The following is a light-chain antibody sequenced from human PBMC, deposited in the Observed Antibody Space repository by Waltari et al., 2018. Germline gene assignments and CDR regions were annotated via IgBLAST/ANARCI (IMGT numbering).Light chain of an antibody. CDR2: VNSDGSH. V-gene: IGLV4-69*01. Sequence: QLALTQSPSASASLGASVKFTCTLSSGHSNSATPRHPQQPEKGPRLLLQVNSDGSHSKGDGVPDRFSGSSSGAERYLTISSLQSEDEADYYCQTWGPGIRVFGGGTKLTVL. CDR3: QTWGPGIRV. J-gene: IGLJ3*02. CDR1: SGHSNSA.